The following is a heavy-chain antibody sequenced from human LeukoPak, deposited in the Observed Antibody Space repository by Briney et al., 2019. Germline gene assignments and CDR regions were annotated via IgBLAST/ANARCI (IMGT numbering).Heavy chain of an antibody. CDR3: AKGVTIFGVVIMGYFDY. V-gene: IGHV3-23*01. CDR1: GFSFSSSP. D-gene: IGHD3-3*01. CDR2: ISSSGGDT. Sequence: GGSLRLSCAASGFSFSSSPMSWVRQAPGKGLEWVSGISSSGGDTPYADSVKGRFTISRDNSKNTLYLQMNSLRTEDTAMYYCAKGVTIFGVVIMGYFDYWGQGTLVTVSS. J-gene: IGHJ4*02.